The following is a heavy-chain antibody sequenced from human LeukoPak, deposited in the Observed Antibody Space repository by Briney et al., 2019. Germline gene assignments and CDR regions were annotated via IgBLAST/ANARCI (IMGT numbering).Heavy chain of an antibody. Sequence: GGSLRLSCAASGFTFSGSALHWVRQASGKGLEWVGRIRSTANGYATASAASVKGRFTISRDDSKNTAYLQMDSLKTEDTAVYYCTGNYYGSGSYADFDYWGQGTLVTVSS. V-gene: IGHV3-73*01. CDR3: TGNYYGSGSYADFDY. CDR2: IRSTANGYAT. J-gene: IGHJ4*02. CDR1: GFTFSGSA. D-gene: IGHD3-10*01.